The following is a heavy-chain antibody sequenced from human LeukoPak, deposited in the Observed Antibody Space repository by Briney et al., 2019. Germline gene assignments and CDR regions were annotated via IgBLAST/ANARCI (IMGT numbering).Heavy chain of an antibody. D-gene: IGHD6-13*01. J-gene: IGHJ4*02. CDR3: AKERSSIPAAANY. CDR1: GFTFSSYA. V-gene: IGHV3-23*01. CDR2: IGGSGDTT. Sequence: GSLRLSCAASGFTFSSYAMSWVRQAPGKGLEWVSTIGGSGDTTFYADSVRGRFTISRDNSNNTLYLQMSSLRAEDTAVYYCAKERSSIPAAANYWGQGTLVTVSS.